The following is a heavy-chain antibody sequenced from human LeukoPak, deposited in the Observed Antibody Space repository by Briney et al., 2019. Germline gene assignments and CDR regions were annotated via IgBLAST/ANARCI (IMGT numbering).Heavy chain of an antibody. V-gene: IGHV3-23*01. CDR1: GFTFSCYG. J-gene: IGHJ4*02. D-gene: IGHD3-22*01. CDR3: AKDLVRIVVVPYYFDY. Sequence: GGTLRLSCAASGFTFSCYGMSWVRQAPGKGLEWVSAISGSGGSTYYADSVKGRFTISRDNSKNTLYLQMNSLRAEDTAVYYCAKDLVRIVVVPYYFDYWGQGTLVTVSS. CDR2: ISGSGGST.